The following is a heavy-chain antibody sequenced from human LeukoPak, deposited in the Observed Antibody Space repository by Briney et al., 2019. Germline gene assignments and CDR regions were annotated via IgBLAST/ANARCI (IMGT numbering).Heavy chain of an antibody. J-gene: IGHJ5*02. CDR3: AKDPAYGDRPNWFDP. D-gene: IGHD4-17*01. CDR1: GFTFSSFA. CDR2: ISGSSSRT. Sequence: PGGSLRLSCAASGFTFSSFAMSWVRQAPGKGLEWVSAISGSSSRTYYADSLKGRFTISRDNSKNTLYLQMNSLRAEDTAVYYCAKDPAYGDRPNWFDPWGQGTLVTVSS. V-gene: IGHV3-23*01.